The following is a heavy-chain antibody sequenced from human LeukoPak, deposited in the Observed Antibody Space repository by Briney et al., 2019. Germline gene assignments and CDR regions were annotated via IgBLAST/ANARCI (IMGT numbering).Heavy chain of an antibody. V-gene: IGHV3-23*01. J-gene: IGHJ4*02. CDR3: AKDKQWLVLDY. CDR2: ISGGDDTT. CDR1: GFTFSSYA. Sequence: GGSLRLSCAASGFTFSSYAMSWVRQAPAKGLEWVSGISGGDDTTYFADSVKGRFTISRDNSKHTLYLQMNRLRAEDTAVYYCAKDKQWLVLDYWGQGTLVTVSS. D-gene: IGHD6-19*01.